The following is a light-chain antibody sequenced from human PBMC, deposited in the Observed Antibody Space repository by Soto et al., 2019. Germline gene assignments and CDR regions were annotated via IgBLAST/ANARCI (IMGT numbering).Light chain of an antibody. Sequence: DIQMTQSPSSLSASIGDRVTITCLASQSISSYLNWFQQKPGEAPKLLIQAASSLQSGVTSRFSGSGSGTDFTLTINSLQPEDFAVYYCQQSYSAPVTFGQGTKL. CDR1: QSISSY. V-gene: IGKV1-39*01. J-gene: IGKJ2*01. CDR2: AAS. CDR3: QQSYSAPVT.